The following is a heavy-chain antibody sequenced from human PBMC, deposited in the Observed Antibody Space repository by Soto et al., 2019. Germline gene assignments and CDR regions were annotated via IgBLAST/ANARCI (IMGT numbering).Heavy chain of an antibody. Sequence: QVELLQSGAEVRKPGASVKVSCKASGHTFTGNYMHWVRQAPGQGLEWMGIINPDGDVTTYAHKFRGRVTLTREMSTSTSYMELRSMTSEDTAVYYCASKFSRGSLQYFDTWGQGNLVTVSS. CDR3: ASKFSRGSLQYFDT. J-gene: IGHJ4*02. V-gene: IGHV1-46*01. D-gene: IGHD1-26*01. CDR2: INPDGDVT. CDR1: GHTFTGNY.